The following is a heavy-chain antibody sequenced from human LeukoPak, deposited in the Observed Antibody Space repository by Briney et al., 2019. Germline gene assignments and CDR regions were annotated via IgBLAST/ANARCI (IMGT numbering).Heavy chain of an antibody. D-gene: IGHD3-10*01. Sequence: GGSLRLSCAASGFTFSGSAIHWVRQASGKGLEWVGSIRSKADNYATGYAASVKGRFTLSRDDSKNTAYLQMNRLKTEDTAVYYCTRVPTRGSENDYWGQGTQVTVSS. CDR3: TRVPTRGSENDY. V-gene: IGHV3-73*01. CDR2: IRSKADNYAT. J-gene: IGHJ4*02. CDR1: GFTFSGSA.